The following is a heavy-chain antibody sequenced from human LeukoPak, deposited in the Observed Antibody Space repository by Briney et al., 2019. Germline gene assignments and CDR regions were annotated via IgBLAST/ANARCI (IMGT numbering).Heavy chain of an antibody. CDR2: ISAYNGNT. CDR3: ARARQDGSGFQPFDY. J-gene: IGHJ4*02. D-gene: IGHD3-10*01. CDR1: GYTFTSYG. Sequence: ASVKVSCKTSGYTFTSYGISWVRQAPGQGLEWMGWISAYNGNTNYAQKLQGRVTMTTDTSASTAYMELSSLRSEDMAVYYCARARQDGSGFQPFDYWGQGTLVTVSS. V-gene: IGHV1-18*03.